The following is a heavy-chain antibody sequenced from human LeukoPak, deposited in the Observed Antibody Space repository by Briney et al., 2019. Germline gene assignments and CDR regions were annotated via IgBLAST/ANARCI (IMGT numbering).Heavy chain of an antibody. V-gene: IGHV3-49*03. CDR2: IRSKAYGGTT. CDR1: GFTFGDYA. CDR3: TRDDADLRGRYYYDSSGYYNGPDGY. Sequence: GGSLRLSCTASGFTFGDYAMSWFRQAPGKGLEWVGFIRSKAYGGTTEYAASVKGRFTISRDDSKSIAYLQMNSLKTEDPAVYYCTRDDADLRGRYYYDSSGYYNGPDGYWGQGTLVTVSS. J-gene: IGHJ4*02. D-gene: IGHD3-22*01.